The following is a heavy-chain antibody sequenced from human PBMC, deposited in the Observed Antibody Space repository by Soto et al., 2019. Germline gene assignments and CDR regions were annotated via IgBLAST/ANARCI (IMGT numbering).Heavy chain of an antibody. J-gene: IGHJ5*02. CDR3: ARDPHEYWTSYWFDP. Sequence: GASVKVSCKVSGYTFTSYGISWVRQAPGQGLEWMGWISAYNGKTNYAEKFQGRVTMTTDASTSKAYMELRSLRSYDTAVYYCARDPHEYWTSYWFDPWGQGTLVTVSS. D-gene: IGHD3-3*01. CDR2: ISAYNGKT. CDR1: GYTFTSYG. V-gene: IGHV1-18*04.